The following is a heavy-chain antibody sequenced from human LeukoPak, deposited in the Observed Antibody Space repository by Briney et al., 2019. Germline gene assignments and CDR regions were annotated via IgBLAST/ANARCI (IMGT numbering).Heavy chain of an antibody. J-gene: IGHJ4*02. D-gene: IGHD3-3*01. V-gene: IGHV4-34*01. CDR1: GGSFSGYY. CDR2: INHSGST. CDR3: ARRPLYDFWSGQTAFDY. Sequence: SETLSLTCAVYGGSFSGYYWSWIRQPPGKGLEWIGEINHSGSTNYNPSLKSRVTISVDTPKNQFSLKLSSVTAADTAVYYCARRPLYDFWSGQTAFDYWGQGTLVTVSS.